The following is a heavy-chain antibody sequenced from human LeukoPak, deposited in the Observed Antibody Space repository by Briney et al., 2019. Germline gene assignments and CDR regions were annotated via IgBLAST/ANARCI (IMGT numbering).Heavy chain of an antibody. J-gene: IGHJ4*02. CDR2: ISYDGSNK. V-gene: IGHV3-30-3*01. CDR1: GFTFSSYA. Sequence: GSLRLSCADSGFTFSSYAMHWVRQAPGKGLEWVAVISYDGSNKYYADSVKGRFTISRDNSKNTLYLQMNSLRAEDTAVYYCARSHDSSSWPVGTYWGQGTLVTVSS. CDR3: ARSHDSSSWPVGTY. D-gene: IGHD6-13*01.